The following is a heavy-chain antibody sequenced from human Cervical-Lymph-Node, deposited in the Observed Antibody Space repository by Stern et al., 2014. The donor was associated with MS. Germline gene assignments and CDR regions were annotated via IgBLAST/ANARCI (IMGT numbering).Heavy chain of an antibody. Sequence: DQLVESGGGLVKPGGSLRLSCAASGFIFSDYYMTWIRLAPGKGLEWVSXXSDDSHSTDYTDSVKGRYTISRDNAKNSLYLQMNSLRVDDTAVYYCVRGHIAVVVTADGLDVWGQGTTVTVSS. D-gene: IGHD2-15*01. CDR2: XSDDSHST. CDR1: GFIFSDYY. J-gene: IGHJ6*02. CDR3: VRGHIAVVVTADGLDV. V-gene: IGHV3-11*06.